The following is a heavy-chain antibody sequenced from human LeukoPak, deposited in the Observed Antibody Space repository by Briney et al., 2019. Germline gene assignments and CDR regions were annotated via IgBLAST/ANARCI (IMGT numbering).Heavy chain of an antibody. CDR1: GFTFSNAW. CDR3: TTDGVGVEGATYDN. J-gene: IGHJ4*02. V-gene: IGHV3-15*01. D-gene: IGHD1-26*01. Sequence: PGGSLRLSCAASGFTFSNAWMSWVRQAPGKGLEWVGRIKSKTDGGTTDYAAPVKGRFTISRDDSKNTLYLQMNSLKTEDTAVYYCTTDGVGVEGATYDNWGQGTLISVSS. CDR2: IKSKTDGGTT.